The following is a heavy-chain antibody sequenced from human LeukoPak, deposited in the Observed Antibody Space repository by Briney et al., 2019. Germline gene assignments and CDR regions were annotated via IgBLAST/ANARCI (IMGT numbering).Heavy chain of an antibody. CDR2: IYYSGST. J-gene: IGHJ4*02. V-gene: IGHV4-59*01. CDR1: GGSISNYY. CDR3: ARSLGQYTYGLLGY. Sequence: SETLSLTCTVSGGSISNYYWNWIRQPPGKGLEWIGSIYYSGSTNYNPSLKSRVTISVDTSKNQFSLKLSSVTAADTAVYYCARSLGQYTYGLLGYWGQGTLVTASS. D-gene: IGHD5-18*01.